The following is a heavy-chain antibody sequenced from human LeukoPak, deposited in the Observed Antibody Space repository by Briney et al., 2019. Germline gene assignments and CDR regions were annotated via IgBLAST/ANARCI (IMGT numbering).Heavy chain of an antibody. CDR3: AKVRTYFYHGLDV. Sequence: QPGGSLRLSCAASGFTFSTCAMSWVRQAPGKGLEWVSGISGTTSGTYYADSVKGRFTISRDNSKNTLFLQVNSLRAEDTAVYYCAKVRTYFYHGLDVWGQGTTATVSS. J-gene: IGHJ6*02. CDR1: GFTFSTCA. D-gene: IGHD1-14*01. V-gene: IGHV3-23*01. CDR2: ISGTTSGT.